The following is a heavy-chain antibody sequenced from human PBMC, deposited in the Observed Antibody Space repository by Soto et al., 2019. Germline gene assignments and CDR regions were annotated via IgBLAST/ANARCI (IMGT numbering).Heavy chain of an antibody. V-gene: IGHV1-8*01. D-gene: IGHD6-19*01. J-gene: IGHJ4*02. CDR1: GYTFTSYD. CDR3: ARVVSIGTVAGSDY. Sequence: ASVKVSCKASGYTFTSYDINWVRQATGQGLEWMGWMNPNSGNTGYAQKFQGRVTMTRNTPISTAYMELSSLRSEDTVVYYCARVVSIGTVAGSDYWGQGTLVTVSS. CDR2: MNPNSGNT.